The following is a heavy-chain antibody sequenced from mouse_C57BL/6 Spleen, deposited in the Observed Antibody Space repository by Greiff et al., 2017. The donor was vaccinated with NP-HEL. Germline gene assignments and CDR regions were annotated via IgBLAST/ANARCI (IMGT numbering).Heavy chain of an antibody. D-gene: IGHD1-1*01. CDR1: GYTFTSYW. CDR2: IHPNSGST. CDR3: ARKRSYGSSPYAMDY. J-gene: IGHJ4*01. Sequence: QVQLQQPGAELVKPGASVKLSCKASGYTFTSYWMHWVKQRPGQGLEWIGMIHPNSGSTNYNEKFKSKATLTVDKSSSTAYMQLSSLTSEDSAVYYCARKRSYGSSPYAMDYWGQGTSVTVSS. V-gene: IGHV1-64*01.